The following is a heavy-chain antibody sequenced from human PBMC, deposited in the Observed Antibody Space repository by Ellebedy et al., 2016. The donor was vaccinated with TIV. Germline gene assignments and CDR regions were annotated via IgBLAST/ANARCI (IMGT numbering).Heavy chain of an antibody. CDR1: GYTFTSYG. CDR3: ARALPVGLNDI. J-gene: IGHJ3*02. CDR2: INPNSGGT. V-gene: IGHV1-2*02. D-gene: IGHD3-16*01. Sequence: ASVKVSCKASGYTFTSYGISWVRQAPGQGLEWMGWINPNSGGTNYAQKFQGRVTMTRDTSISTAYMELSRLRSDDTAVYYCARALPVGLNDIWGQGTMVTVSS.